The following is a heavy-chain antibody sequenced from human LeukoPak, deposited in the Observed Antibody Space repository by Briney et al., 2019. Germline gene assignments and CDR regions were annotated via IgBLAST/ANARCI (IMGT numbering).Heavy chain of an antibody. J-gene: IGHJ4*02. D-gene: IGHD6-13*01. V-gene: IGHV7-4-1*02. CDR1: GYTLTSYA. Sequence: ASVKVSCKAAGYTLTSYAMNWVRQAPGQGLEWMGWINTNTGNPTYAQVFTGRFVFSLDTSVTTAYLQISSLKTEDTAVYYCTREEYSSSWYSMFDYWGQGTLVTVSS. CDR2: INTNTGNP. CDR3: TREEYSSSWYSMFDY.